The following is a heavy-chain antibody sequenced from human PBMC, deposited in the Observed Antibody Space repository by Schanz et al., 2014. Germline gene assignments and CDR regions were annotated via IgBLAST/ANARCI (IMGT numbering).Heavy chain of an antibody. CDR2: ISSTSTYL. D-gene: IGHD3-16*01. CDR3: ARGTSFLCDY. Sequence: EVQLVESGGGLVKPGDSLRLSCAASGFTFSSYTMKWVRQAPGKGLEWVSSISSTSTYLYYADSVKGRFTISRDSARNTLYLHMTGLRAEDTAVYYCARGTSFLCDYWGQGTLVTVSS. CDR1: GFTFSSYT. J-gene: IGHJ4*02. V-gene: IGHV3-21*01.